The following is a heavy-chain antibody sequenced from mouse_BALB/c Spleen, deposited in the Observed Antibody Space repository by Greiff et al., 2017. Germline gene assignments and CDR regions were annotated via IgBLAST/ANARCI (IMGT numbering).Heavy chain of an antibody. Sequence: VQLQQSGPELVKPGASVKISCKASGYAFSSSWMNWVKQRPGQGLEWIGRIYPGDGDTNYNGKFKGKATLTADKSSSTAYMQLSSLTSVDSAVYFCARLNFAWFAYWGQGTLVTVSA. CDR1: GYAFSSSW. CDR3: ARLNFAWFAY. CDR2: IYPGDGDT. J-gene: IGHJ3*01. V-gene: IGHV1-82*01.